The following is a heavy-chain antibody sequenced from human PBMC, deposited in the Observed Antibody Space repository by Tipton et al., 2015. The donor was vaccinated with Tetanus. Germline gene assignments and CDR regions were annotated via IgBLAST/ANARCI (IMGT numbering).Heavy chain of an antibody. CDR2: IYYTGST. V-gene: IGHV4-59*01. CDR1: GGSMNSYY. CDR3: ARLTVHSRDVVDSYYCGMDV. J-gene: IGHJ6*02. D-gene: IGHD1-1*01. Sequence: ELVKPSETLSLICTVTGGSMNSYYWSWIRQPPGKGLEWIGYIYYTGSTNYNPSLKSGVTISLDTSKNQFSLKLTSVSAADTAVYYCARLTVHSRDVVDSYYCGMDVWGQGTKVPVS.